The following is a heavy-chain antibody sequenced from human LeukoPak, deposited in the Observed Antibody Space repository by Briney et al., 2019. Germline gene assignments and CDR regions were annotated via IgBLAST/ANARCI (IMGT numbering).Heavy chain of an antibody. V-gene: IGHV3-21*04. CDR2: ISSSSSYI. Sequence: GGSLRLSCAASGFTFSSYSMNWVRQAPGKGLEWVSSISSSSSYIYYADSVKGRFTISRDNAKNSLYLQMNSLRAEDTAVYYCARDADLGIGMYSGSNDAFDIWGQGTMVTVSS. CDR3: ARDADLGIGMYSGSNDAFDI. CDR1: GFTFSSYS. J-gene: IGHJ3*02. D-gene: IGHD1-26*01.